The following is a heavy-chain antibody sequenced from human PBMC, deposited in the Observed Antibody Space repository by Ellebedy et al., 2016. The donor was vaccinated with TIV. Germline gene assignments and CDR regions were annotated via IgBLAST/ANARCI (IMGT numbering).Heavy chain of an antibody. CDR1: GGTFTSSA. J-gene: IGHJ4*02. CDR3: AREVGTN. Sequence: AASVKVSCKASGGTFTSSAINWVRQAPGQGLEWMGGIIPNSGGTNYAQRFQGRVTMTRDTSISTAYMNLSRLRSDDTAVYYCAREVGTNWGQGTLVTVSS. V-gene: IGHV1-2*02. CDR2: IIPNSGGT.